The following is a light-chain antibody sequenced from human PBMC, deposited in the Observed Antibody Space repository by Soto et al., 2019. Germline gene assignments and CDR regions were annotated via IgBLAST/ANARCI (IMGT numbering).Light chain of an antibody. J-gene: IGLJ3*02. CDR3: CSHAGSRV. V-gene: IGLV2-23*01. CDR2: EGS. Sequence: QSALTQPASVSGSPGQSITISCTGTSNDVGSYNLVSWYQQHPGKAPKLMIYEGSKRPPGVSNRFSGSKSGNTASLTISGLQAEDEADYYCCSHAGSRVFGGGTKLTVL. CDR1: SNDVGSYNL.